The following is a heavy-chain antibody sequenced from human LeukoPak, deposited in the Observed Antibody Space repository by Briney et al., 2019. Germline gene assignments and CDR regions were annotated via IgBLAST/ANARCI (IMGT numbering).Heavy chain of an antibody. CDR2: IRYDGSNK. Sequence: GGSLRLSCAASGFTFSSYGMHWVRQAPGKGLEWVAFIRYDGSNKYYADSVKGRFTISRDNSKNTLYLQMNSLRAEDTAVYYCAKDPEVGATSDHLFDYWGQGTLVTVSS. D-gene: IGHD1-26*01. CDR3: AKDPEVGATSDHLFDY. J-gene: IGHJ4*02. V-gene: IGHV3-30*02. CDR1: GFTFSSYG.